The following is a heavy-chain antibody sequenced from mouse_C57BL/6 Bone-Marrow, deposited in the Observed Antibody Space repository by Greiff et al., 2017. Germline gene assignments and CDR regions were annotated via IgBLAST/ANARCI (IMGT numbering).Heavy chain of an antibody. V-gene: IGHV5-16*01. CDR2: INSDGSST. CDR3: AREYGSSYWYFDV. J-gene: IGHJ1*03. Sequence: EVKLVESEGGLVQPGSSMKLSCTASGFTFSDYYMAWVRQVPEKGLEWVANINSDGSSTYYLDSLKSRFIISRDNAKNILYLQMSSLKSEDTATYYCAREYGSSYWYFDVWGTGTTVTVSS. D-gene: IGHD1-1*01. CDR1: GFTFSDYY.